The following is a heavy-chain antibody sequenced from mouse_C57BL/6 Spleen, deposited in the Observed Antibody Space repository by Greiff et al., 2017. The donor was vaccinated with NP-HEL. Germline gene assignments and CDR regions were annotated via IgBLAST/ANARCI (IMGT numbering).Heavy chain of an antibody. V-gene: IGHV1-15*01. Sequence: VQLQESGAELVRPGASVTLSCKASGYTFTDYEMHWVKQTPVHGLEWIGAIDPATGGTAYNQKFKGKAILTADKSSSTAYMELRSLTSEDSAVYYCTGSTGSAWFAYWGQGTLVTVSA. CDR1: GYTFTDYE. J-gene: IGHJ3*01. D-gene: IGHD4-1*01. CDR2: IDPATGGT. CDR3: TGSTGSAWFAY.